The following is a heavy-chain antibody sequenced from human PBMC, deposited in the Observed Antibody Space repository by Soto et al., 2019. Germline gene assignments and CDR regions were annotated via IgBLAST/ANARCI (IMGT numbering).Heavy chain of an antibody. V-gene: IGHV3-30-3*01. Sequence: GGSLRLSCAASGFTFSSFGMHWVRQAPGKGLEWVAIISSDGTNKYYADSVKGRFTISRDNSKNTLYLQMNSLRAEDTAVYYCAGTTVTLNYWGHGTLVTVSS. CDR3: AGTTVTLNY. D-gene: IGHD4-17*01. CDR2: ISSDGTNK. CDR1: GFTFSSFG. J-gene: IGHJ4*01.